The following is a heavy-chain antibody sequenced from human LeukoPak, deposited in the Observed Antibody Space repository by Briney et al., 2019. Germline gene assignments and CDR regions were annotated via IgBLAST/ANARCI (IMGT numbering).Heavy chain of an antibody. J-gene: IGHJ4*02. D-gene: IGHD3-3*01. CDR3: STMSAIFGVVIPDY. V-gene: IGHV3-15*01. CDR2: IKSKTNGGTT. CDR1: GFVFSDAW. Sequence: GSLRLSCAVSGFVFSDAWMSWVRQAPGKGLEWVGRIKSKTNGGTTDYAAPVKGRFSISRDDSKNTLFLQMYSLRTEDTGVYYCSTMSAIFGVVIPDYWGQGTLVTVSS.